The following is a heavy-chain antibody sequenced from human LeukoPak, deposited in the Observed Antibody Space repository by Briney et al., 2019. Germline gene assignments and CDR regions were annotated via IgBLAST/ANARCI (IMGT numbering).Heavy chain of an antibody. D-gene: IGHD6-13*01. CDR2: IYYSGST. V-gene: IGHV4-59*01. Sequence: SETLSLTCTVSGGSISSYYWSWIRQPPAKGLEWIGYIYYSGSTNYNPSLKNRVTISVDTSKNQFSLKLSSVTAADTAVYYCARERGSSWKTNNNWFDPWGQGTLVTVSS. J-gene: IGHJ5*02. CDR3: ARERGSSWKTNNNWFDP. CDR1: GGSISSYY.